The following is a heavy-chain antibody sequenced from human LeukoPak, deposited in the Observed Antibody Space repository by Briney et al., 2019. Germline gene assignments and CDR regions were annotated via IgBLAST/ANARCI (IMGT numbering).Heavy chain of an antibody. J-gene: IGHJ4*02. Sequence: GGSLRLSCAASGFTFSSYAMSWVRQPPGKGLEWVSAISATGPYYADSVKGRFTISRDNSKNTLYLQMNSLRAEDTAVYYCAKEQRKGTSCQIDYWGQGTLVTVSS. CDR3: AKEQRKGTSCQIDY. V-gene: IGHV3-23*01. CDR1: GFTFSSYA. CDR2: ISATGP. D-gene: IGHD2-2*01.